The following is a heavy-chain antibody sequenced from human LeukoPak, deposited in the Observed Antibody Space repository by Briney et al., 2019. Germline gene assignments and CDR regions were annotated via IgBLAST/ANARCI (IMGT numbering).Heavy chain of an antibody. V-gene: IGHV4-38-2*02. CDR2: IYHSGST. CDR1: GYSISSGYY. J-gene: IGHJ4*02. CDR3: ARAGDIVLMVYAIGGVDFDY. D-gene: IGHD2-8*01. Sequence: SETLSLTCTVSGYSISSGYYWGWIRPPPGKGLEWIGSIYHSGSTYYNPSLKSRVTISVDTSKNQFSLKLSSVTAADTAVYYCARAGDIVLMVYAIGGVDFDYWGQGTLVTVSS.